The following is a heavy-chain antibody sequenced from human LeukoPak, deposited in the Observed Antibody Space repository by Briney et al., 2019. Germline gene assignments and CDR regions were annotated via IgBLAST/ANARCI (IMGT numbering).Heavy chain of an antibody. Sequence: GASVKVSCKASGGTFSSYAISWVRQAPGQGLEWMGGIIPIFGTANYAQKFQGRVTITADESTSTAYMELSSLRSEDTAVYYCAKGPGPGPFDYWGQGTLVTVSS. CDR2: IIPIFGTA. CDR1: GGTFSSYA. CDR3: AKGPGPGPFDY. V-gene: IGHV1-69*13. J-gene: IGHJ4*02.